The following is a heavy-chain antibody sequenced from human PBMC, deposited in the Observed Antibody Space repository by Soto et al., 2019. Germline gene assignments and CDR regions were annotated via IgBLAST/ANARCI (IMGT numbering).Heavy chain of an antibody. D-gene: IGHD1-7*01. V-gene: IGHV4-30-4*01. CDR1: GASVNTGDYY. J-gene: IGHJ1*01. CDR3: VGTGTTDDF. Sequence: VQLQGSGPGLLKPSQTLSLTCTVSGASVNTGDYYWSYIRQPPGKGLEWLGYIFYSGDTYYNQPLKSRATISLKTSRNQFSMTLTSVTDADTALYYCVGTGTTDDFWGQGTLVTVSS. CDR2: IFYSGDT.